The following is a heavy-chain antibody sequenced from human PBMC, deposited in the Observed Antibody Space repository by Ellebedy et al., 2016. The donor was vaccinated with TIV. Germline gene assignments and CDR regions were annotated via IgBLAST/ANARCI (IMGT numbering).Heavy chain of an antibody. V-gene: IGHV4-61*01. D-gene: IGHD3-22*01. CDR1: GGSVSSSSYF. J-gene: IGHJ4*02. CDR2: IYYSGGT. CDR3: ATEYYYDSSGYNSLEY. Sequence: SETLSLXXTVAGGSVSSSSYFWSWIRQPPGKGLEWIGYIYYSGGTNYNPALKSRVTISVQKATNQLSLSLTSVTAADTAVYYCATEYYYDSSGYNSLEYWGPGALVTVSS.